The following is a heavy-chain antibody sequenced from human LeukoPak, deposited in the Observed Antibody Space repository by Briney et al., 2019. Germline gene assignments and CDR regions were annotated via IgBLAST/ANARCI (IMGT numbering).Heavy chain of an antibody. Sequence: ASVKVSCKASGYTFTIYYMHWVRQAPGQGLEWMGWISPNSGGTSYARRFQGRVTMTRDTSISTAYMELSRLTSDDTAVYYCARNPAYCTSTSCYNDYWGQGTLVTVSS. J-gene: IGHJ4*02. CDR3: ARNPAYCTSTSCYNDY. CDR1: GYTFTIYY. D-gene: IGHD2-2*02. CDR2: ISPNSGGT. V-gene: IGHV1-2*02.